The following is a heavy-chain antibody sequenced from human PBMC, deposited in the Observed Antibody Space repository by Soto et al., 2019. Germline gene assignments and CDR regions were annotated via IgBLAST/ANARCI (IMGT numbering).Heavy chain of an antibody. CDR3: ARGRTSSSSPWEYNWFDP. CDR1: GGTFSSYA. J-gene: IGHJ5*02. D-gene: IGHD6-6*01. V-gene: IGHV1-69*12. Sequence: QVQLVQSGAEVKKPGSSVKVSCKASGGTFSSYAISWVRQAPGQGLEWMGGIIPIFGTANYAQKFQGRVTITADESTSTAYMELSSLRSEDTAVYYCARGRTSSSSPWEYNWFDPWGQGTLVTVSS. CDR2: IIPIFGTA.